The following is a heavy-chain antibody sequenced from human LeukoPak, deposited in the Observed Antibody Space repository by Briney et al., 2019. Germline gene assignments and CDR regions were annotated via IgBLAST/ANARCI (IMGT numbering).Heavy chain of an antibody. Sequence: GGSLRLSCAASGFTSSSYGMHWFRQAPGKGLEWVAVIWYDGSKKYYADSVKGRFTISRDNSKNTLYLQMDSLRDTAVYYCARYNTGSVDYWGQGTLVTVSS. CDR2: IWYDGSKK. J-gene: IGHJ4*02. D-gene: IGHD2-8*02. CDR3: ARYNTGSVDY. V-gene: IGHV3-33*01. CDR1: GFTSSSYG.